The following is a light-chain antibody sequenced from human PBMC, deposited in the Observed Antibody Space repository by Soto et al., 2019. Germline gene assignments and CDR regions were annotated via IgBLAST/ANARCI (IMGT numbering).Light chain of an antibody. CDR1: QSIGYW. CDR3: QQASSFPLT. J-gene: IGKJ4*01. CDR2: AAS. V-gene: IGKV1-12*01. Sequence: DIQMTQSPSTLSASMGDRVTITCRASQSIGYWLAWYQQKPGKAPNLLIYAASTLETGVPSRFSGSGSGTDFTLTISNLQPDDSATYFCQQASSFPLTFGGGTKVDIK.